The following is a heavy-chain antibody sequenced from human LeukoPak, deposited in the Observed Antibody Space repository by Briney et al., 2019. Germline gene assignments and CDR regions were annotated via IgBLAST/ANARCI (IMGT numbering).Heavy chain of an antibody. CDR3: AKVPQTRGYFDY. D-gene: IGHD3-16*01. CDR2: IYSGGST. J-gene: IGHJ4*02. V-gene: IGHV3-53*01. Sequence: GGSLRLSCAASGFTVSSNYMSWVRQAPGKGLEWVSVIYSGGSTYYADSVKGRFTISRDNSKNTLYLQMNSLRAEDTAVYYCAKVPQTRGYFDYWGQGTLVTVSS. CDR1: GFTVSSNY.